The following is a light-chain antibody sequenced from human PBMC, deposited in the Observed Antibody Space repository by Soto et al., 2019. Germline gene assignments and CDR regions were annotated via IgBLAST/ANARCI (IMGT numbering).Light chain of an antibody. J-gene: IGKJ4*01. V-gene: IGKV1-6*01. CDR3: LQDYNLLT. CDR2: AAS. CDR1: QVIGSD. Sequence: AIAMTQSPSSLSASVGDRVTITCRASQVIGSDLAWYQQRPGRAPKLLIYAASSLQIGVPSRFSASGSGTDFTLTISSLQPEDLATYYCLQDYNLLTFGGGTKVEIK.